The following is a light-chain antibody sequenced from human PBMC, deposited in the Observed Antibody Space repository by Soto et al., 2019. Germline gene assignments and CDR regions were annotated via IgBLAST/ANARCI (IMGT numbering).Light chain of an antibody. V-gene: IGLV6-57*02. CDR3: QSYDSSNHDVV. CDR2: EDK. J-gene: IGLJ2*01. Sequence: NFMLTQPHSVSESPGKTVTISCTGSSGSIASNYVQWYQQRPGSAPTTVIYEDKQRPSGVPDRFSGSIDSSSNSASLTISGLKTEDEADYYCQSYDSSNHDVVFGGGTKLTVL. CDR1: SGSIASNY.